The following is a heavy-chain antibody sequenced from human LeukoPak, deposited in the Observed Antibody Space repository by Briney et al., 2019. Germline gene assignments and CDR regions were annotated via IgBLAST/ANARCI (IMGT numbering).Heavy chain of an antibody. D-gene: IGHD2-2*01. CDR2: IYYSGST. Sequence: SETLSLTCTVSGGSISSGGYYWSWIRQHPGKGLEWIGYIYYSGSTYYNPSLKSRVTISVDTSKNQFSLKLSSVTAADTAVYYWARVVLEVPAAIARYCFDPWGQGTLVTVSS. CDR3: ARVVLEVPAAIARYCFDP. CDR1: GGSISSGGYY. J-gene: IGHJ5*02. V-gene: IGHV4-31*03.